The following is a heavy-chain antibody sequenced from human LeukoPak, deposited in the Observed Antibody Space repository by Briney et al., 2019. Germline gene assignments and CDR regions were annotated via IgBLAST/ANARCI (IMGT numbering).Heavy chain of an antibody. J-gene: IGHJ5*02. CDR1: GGSFSGYY. Sequence: SETLSLTCAVYGGSFSGYYWSWIRQPPGKGLEWIGEINHSGSTNYNPSLKSRVTMSVDTSKNQFSLRLSSATAADTAVYYCARAPPYSSNSYNWFDPWGQGTLVTVSS. CDR3: ARAPPYSSNSYNWFDP. V-gene: IGHV4-34*01. D-gene: IGHD6-19*01. CDR2: INHSGST.